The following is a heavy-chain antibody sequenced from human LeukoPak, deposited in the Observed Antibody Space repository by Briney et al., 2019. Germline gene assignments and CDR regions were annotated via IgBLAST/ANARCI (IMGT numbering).Heavy chain of an antibody. CDR2: IIPIFGTA. D-gene: IGHD5-12*01. Sequence: ASVKVSCKASGYTFTGYYMHWVRQAPGQGLEWMGGIIPIFGTANYAQKFQGRVTITADESTSTAYMELSSLRSEGTAVYYCARDALNIVATMYFDYWGQGTLVTVSS. J-gene: IGHJ4*02. CDR3: ARDALNIVATMYFDY. CDR1: GYTFTGYY. V-gene: IGHV1-69*13.